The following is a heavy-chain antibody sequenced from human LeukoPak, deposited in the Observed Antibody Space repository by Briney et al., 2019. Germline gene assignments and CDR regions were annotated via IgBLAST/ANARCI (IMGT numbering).Heavy chain of an antibody. V-gene: IGHV4-59*08. J-gene: IGHJ4*02. CDR2: IYYSGST. CDR1: GGSISSYY. CDR3: ARHVLATFDY. Sequence: KSSETLSLTYTVSGGSISSYYWSWIRQPPGKGLEWIGYIYYSGSTNYNPSLKSRVTISVDTSKNQFSLKLSSVTAADTAVYYCARHVLATFDYWGQGTLVTVSS. D-gene: IGHD5-12*01.